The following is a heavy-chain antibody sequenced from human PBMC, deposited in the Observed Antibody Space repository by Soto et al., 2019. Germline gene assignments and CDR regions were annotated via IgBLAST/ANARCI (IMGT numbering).Heavy chain of an antibody. CDR1: GYTLTELS. CDR3: ATAGGATGQFDY. D-gene: IGHD1-26*01. V-gene: IGHV1-24*01. CDR2: FDPEDGET. Sequence: ASVKVSCKVSGYTLTELSMHWVRQAPGKGLEWMGGFDPEDGETIYAQKFQGRVTMTEDTSTDTAYMELSSLRSEDTAVYYCATAGGATGQFDYWGQGTLVTVSS. J-gene: IGHJ4*02.